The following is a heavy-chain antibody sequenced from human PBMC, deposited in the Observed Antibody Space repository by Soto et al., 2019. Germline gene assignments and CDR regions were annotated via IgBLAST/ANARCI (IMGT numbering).Heavy chain of an antibody. Sequence: QVQLQQWGAGLLKPSETLSLTCGVYGGSFSASFWSWIRQPPGKGLEWLGEINDSGTTNYNPSLESRVSFSVDTSKNQFSLNLRSVTAADTAVYYCATGRGTENYWGQGTLVTVSS. CDR1: GGSFSASF. CDR2: INDSGTT. J-gene: IGHJ4*02. V-gene: IGHV4-34*01. CDR3: ATGRGTENY. D-gene: IGHD3-10*01.